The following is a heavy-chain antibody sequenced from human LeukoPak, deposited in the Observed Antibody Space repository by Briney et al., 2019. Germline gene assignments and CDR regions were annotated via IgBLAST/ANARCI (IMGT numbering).Heavy chain of an antibody. V-gene: IGHV4-38-2*02. D-gene: IGHD3-22*01. CDR3: VRQSSYYDTSGRIPYAFDI. J-gene: IGHJ3*02. Sequence: NPSETLSLTCTVSGYSISTLSNWGWIRQSPGKGLEWVASIYHGGSTYYNPSLRGRVTISMDTSKNQISLTLTSVTAADTAVYYCVRQSSYYDTSGRIPYAFDIWGQGTMVTVSS. CDR2: IYHGGST. CDR1: GYSISTLSN.